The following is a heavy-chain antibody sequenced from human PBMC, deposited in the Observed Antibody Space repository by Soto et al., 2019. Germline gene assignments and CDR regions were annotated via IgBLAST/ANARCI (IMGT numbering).Heavy chain of an antibody. CDR2: ISYDGSNK. D-gene: IGHD6-6*01. J-gene: IGHJ6*02. V-gene: IGHV3-30*18. Sequence: GALRLSCAASGFTFSSYGMHWVRQAPGKGLEWVAVISYDGSNKYYADSVKGRFTISRDNSKNTLYLQMNSLRAEDTAVYYCAKAGAGLSIDYYGMDVWGQGTTVTVSS. CDR1: GFTFSSYG. CDR3: AKAGAGLSIDYYGMDV.